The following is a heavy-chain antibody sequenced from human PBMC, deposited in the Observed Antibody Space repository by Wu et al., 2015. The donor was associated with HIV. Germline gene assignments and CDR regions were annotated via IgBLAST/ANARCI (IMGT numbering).Heavy chain of an antibody. Sequence: LVQSGSQMKKPGDSVRLSCQTSDSRITNIYTLGKTGPSERAVEWIAWISPYGEGPKYGWQVRDRATLSRDIHMETVYMDLRGLRPDDTATYYCAMRDYCPDDGCNKWDFRHWGRGQPHRRL. CDR1: DSRITNIY. J-gene: IGHJ1*01. CDR2: ISPYGEGP. CDR3: AMRDYCPDDGCNKWDFRH. D-gene: IGHD2/OR15-2a*01. V-gene: IGHV1-2*02.